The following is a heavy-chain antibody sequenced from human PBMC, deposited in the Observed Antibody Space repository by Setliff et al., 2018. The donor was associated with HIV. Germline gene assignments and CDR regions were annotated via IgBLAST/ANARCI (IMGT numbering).Heavy chain of an antibody. D-gene: IGHD6-6*01. J-gene: IGHJ4*02. CDR2: MTLNSGNT. Sequence: GASVKVSCKASGYTFTSYDIHWVRQATGQGLEWMGWMTLNSGNTGYAQKFQGRVTTTRNTSTSTAYMELSSLRSEDTAMYYCARGNSSSSPYFDNWGQGTLVTVSS. CDR1: GYTFTSYD. V-gene: IGHV1-8*01. CDR3: ARGNSSSSPYFDN.